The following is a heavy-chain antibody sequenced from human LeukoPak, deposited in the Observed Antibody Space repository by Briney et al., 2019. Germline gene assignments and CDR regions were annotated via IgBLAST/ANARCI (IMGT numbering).Heavy chain of an antibody. J-gene: IGHJ3*02. CDR2: IRYDETDK. Sequence: GGSLRLSCAASGSTFSDYAMHWVRQAPGKGLEWVSFIRYDETDKRYGDSVKGRFTISRDNSKNTLYLQMNSLRAEDTAVYYCAREHTVVNAFDIWGQGTMVTVSS. V-gene: IGHV3-30*02. CDR1: GSTFSDYA. D-gene: IGHD4-23*01. CDR3: AREHTVVNAFDI.